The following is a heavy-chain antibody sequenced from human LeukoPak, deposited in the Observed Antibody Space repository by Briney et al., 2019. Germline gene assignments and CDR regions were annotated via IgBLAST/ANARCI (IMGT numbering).Heavy chain of an antibody. CDR2: TSSSSSYI. CDR3: ARVALRTFDY. Sequence: GGSLRLSCAASGFTFSSYSMNWVRQAPGKGLEWLSSTSSSSSYIYYADSVKGRFTISRDNAKNSLYLQMNSLRAEGTAVYYCARVALRTFDYWGQGTLVTVSS. CDR1: GFTFSSYS. D-gene: IGHD4-17*01. V-gene: IGHV3-21*01. J-gene: IGHJ4*02.